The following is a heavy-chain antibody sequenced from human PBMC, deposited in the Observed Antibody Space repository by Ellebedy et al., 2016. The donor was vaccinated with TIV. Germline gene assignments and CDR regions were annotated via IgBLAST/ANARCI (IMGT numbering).Heavy chain of an antibody. CDR3: AKGGYVSAWHLDH. V-gene: IGHV3-23*01. CDR2: ISGSGRDT. Sequence: PGGSLRLSCTASGFSFRNHAMSWVRQAPGKGLEWVSGISGSGRDTYYADSVKGRFTISRDNSKSTVDLLLDSLRAADTAVYYCAKGGYVSAWHLDHWGQGTVVTVSS. J-gene: IGHJ4*02. D-gene: IGHD3-22*01. CDR1: GFSFRNHA.